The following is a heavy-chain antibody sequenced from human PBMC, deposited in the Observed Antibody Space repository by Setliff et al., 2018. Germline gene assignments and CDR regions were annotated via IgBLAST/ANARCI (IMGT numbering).Heavy chain of an antibody. D-gene: IGHD3-10*01. CDR3: WGSRGY. CDR1: GFTFSDYY. Sequence: GESLKISCAASGFTFSDYYMSWIRQAPGKGLEWVATIEPDGNKKFYLDSVKGRLTISRDNAKNSLSLQMNSLRAEDTAVYYCWGSRGYWGQGTLVTVSS. J-gene: IGHJ4*02. V-gene: IGHV3-7*01. CDR2: IEPDGNKK.